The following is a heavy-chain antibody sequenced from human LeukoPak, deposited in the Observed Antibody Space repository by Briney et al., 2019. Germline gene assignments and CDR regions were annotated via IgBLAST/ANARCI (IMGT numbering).Heavy chain of an antibody. D-gene: IGHD2-2*03. J-gene: IGHJ6*01. CDR2: IYHSGST. V-gene: IGHV4-38-2*02. CDR1: GYSISSGYY. CDR3: VGGVGIVVVPANGMDV. Sequence: SETLSLTCTVSGYSISSGYYWGWIRQPPGQGLEWIGSIYHSGSTYYNPSLKSRVTISVDTSKNQFSLKLSSVTAADTAVYYCVGGVGIVVVPANGMDVWGQGTTVTVSS.